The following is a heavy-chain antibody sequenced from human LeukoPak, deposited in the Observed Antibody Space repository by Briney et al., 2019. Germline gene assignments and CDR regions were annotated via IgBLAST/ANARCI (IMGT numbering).Heavy chain of an antibody. CDR3: ASPYGYSSGWYVIVY. V-gene: IGHV3-30*03. CDR2: ISYDGSNK. D-gene: IGHD6-19*01. CDR1: GFTFSSYG. J-gene: IGHJ4*02. Sequence: GRSLRLSCAASGFTFSSYGMHWVRQAPGKGLEWVAVISYDGSNKYYADSVKGRFTISRDNSKNTLYLQMNSLRAEDTAVYYCASPYGYSSGWYVIVYWGQGTLVTVSS.